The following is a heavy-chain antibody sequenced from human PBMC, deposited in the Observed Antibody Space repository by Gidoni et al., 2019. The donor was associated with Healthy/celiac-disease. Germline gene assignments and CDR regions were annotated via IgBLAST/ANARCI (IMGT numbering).Heavy chain of an antibody. CDR2: IYYSGST. CDR1: GGSVSSGSYY. J-gene: IGHJ6*02. Sequence: QVPLQESGPGLVKPSETLSLTCTVSGGSVSSGSYYWSWIRQPPGKGLEWIGYIYYSGSTNYNPSLKSRVTISVDTSKNQFSLKLSSVTAADTAVYYCARLSYYYYGMDVWGQGTTVTVSS. CDR3: ARLSYYYYGMDV. V-gene: IGHV4-61*01.